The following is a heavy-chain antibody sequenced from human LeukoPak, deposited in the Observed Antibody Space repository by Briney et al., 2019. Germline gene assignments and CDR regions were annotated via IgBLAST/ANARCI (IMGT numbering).Heavy chain of an antibody. D-gene: IGHD3-22*01. CDR3: ARRGDSSGYYKTWGAFDI. CDR2: IYYSGCT. CDR1: GGSISSSSYY. Sequence: SETLSLTCTVSGGSISSSSYYWGWIRQPPGKGLEWIGSIYYSGCTYYNPSLKSRVTISVATSKNQFPLKLSSVTAADTAVYYCARRGDSSGYYKTWGAFDIWGQGTMVTVSS. V-gene: IGHV4-39*01. J-gene: IGHJ3*02.